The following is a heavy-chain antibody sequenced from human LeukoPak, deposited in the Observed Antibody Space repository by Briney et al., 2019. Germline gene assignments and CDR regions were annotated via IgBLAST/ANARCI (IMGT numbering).Heavy chain of an antibody. V-gene: IGHV3-30*02. CDR1: GFTFSSYG. CDR2: IRYDGSNK. J-gene: IGHJ4*02. D-gene: IGHD6-19*01. Sequence: SGGSLRLSCAASGFTFSSYGMHWVRQAPGKGLGWVAFIRYDGSNKYYADSVKGRFTISRDNSKNTLYLQMNSLRAEDTAVYYCAKEEGTYSSGPYFDYWGQGTLVTVSS. CDR3: AKEEGTYSSGPYFDY.